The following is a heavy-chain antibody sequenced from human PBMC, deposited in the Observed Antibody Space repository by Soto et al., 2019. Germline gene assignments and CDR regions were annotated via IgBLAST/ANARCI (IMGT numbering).Heavy chain of an antibody. CDR2: IWYGGSNK. J-gene: IGHJ4*02. D-gene: IGHD3-22*01. V-gene: IGHV3-33*01. CDR3: ARGGYDDTSAYYSTSYYCDY. Sequence: QVQLVESGGGVVQPGWSLRLSCEASGFTFSSYGMHWVRQAPGKGLEWVAVIWYGGSNKYYEDPVKGRITISRDNSKNTLYLQMISLRAEETSVYHCARGGYDDTSAYYSTSYYCDYWGQGTLVNVSS. CDR1: GFTFSSYG.